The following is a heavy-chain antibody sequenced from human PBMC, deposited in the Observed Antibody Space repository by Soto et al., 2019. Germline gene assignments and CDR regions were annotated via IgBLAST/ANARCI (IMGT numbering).Heavy chain of an antibody. D-gene: IGHD2-2*01. V-gene: IGHV3-7*01. CDR3: ARDDGWNNVVVPPATQNHYFDY. CDR1: GFTFSGYW. CDR2: IKFDGSEK. Sequence: EVQLVESGGGLVQPGGSLRLSCAASGFTFSGYWMSWVRQAPGKGLEWVANIKFDGSEKYYVDSLKGRFIISRDNTKNTLSLQMNSMRVEDTAVYYCARDDGWNNVVVPPATQNHYFDYWGPGTWVTVSS. J-gene: IGHJ4*02.